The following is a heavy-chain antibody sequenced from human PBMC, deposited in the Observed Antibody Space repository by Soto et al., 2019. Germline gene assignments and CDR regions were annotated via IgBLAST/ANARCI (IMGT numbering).Heavy chain of an antibody. V-gene: IGHV3-53*01. Sequence: GGSLRLSCEASGFTVSNTYMSWIRQAPGRGLEWVSIIYGGGRTYYTDSVKGRFTISKDNSRNTVYLQMNSLRAEDTALYYCAKGFNWNSVDSWGQGTLVTVYS. CDR2: IYGGGRT. CDR1: GFTVSNTY. D-gene: IGHD1-20*01. CDR3: AKGFNWNSVDS. J-gene: IGHJ4*02.